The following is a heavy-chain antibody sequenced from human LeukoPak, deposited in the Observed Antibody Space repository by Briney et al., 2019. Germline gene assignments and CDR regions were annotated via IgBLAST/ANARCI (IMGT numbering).Heavy chain of an antibody. Sequence: ASVKVSCKASGYTFTSYGISWVRQAPGQGLEWMGWISAYNGNTNYAQKLQGRVTMTTDTSTSTAYMELRSLRSDDTAVYYCARVIVTMIVVVNPPDYWGQGTLVTVSS. CDR1: GYTFTSYG. V-gene: IGHV1-18*01. CDR3: ARVIVTMIVVVNPPDY. CDR2: ISAYNGNT. J-gene: IGHJ4*02. D-gene: IGHD3-22*01.